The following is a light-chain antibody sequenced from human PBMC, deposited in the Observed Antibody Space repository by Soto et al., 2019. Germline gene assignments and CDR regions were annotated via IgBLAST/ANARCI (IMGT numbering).Light chain of an antibody. J-gene: IGKJ2*01. CDR1: QSVSSN. CDR2: GAS. Sequence: EIVMTQSPATLSVSPGERATLSCRASQSVSSNLAWYQQKPGQAPRLLIYGASSRATGIPDRFSGSGSGTEFTLIISSLQSEDSAVYYCQEYDNWPPYTFGPGTKLEIK. V-gene: IGKV3-15*01. CDR3: QEYDNWPPYT.